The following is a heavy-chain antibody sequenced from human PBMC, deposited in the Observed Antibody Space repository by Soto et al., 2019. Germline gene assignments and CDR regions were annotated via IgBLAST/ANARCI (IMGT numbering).Heavy chain of an antibody. D-gene: IGHD1-26*01. CDR3: TKWEVGNSRPLDY. CDR1: GFTFSGSA. CDR2: IRGKADNYAT. Sequence: GGSLRLSCAASGFTFSGSAMHWVRQTSGKGLEWVGRIRGKADNYATAYAASVKGRFTISRDDSKNTAYLQMNSLRTEDTAVYYCTKWEVGNSRPLDYWGQGTLVTVS. V-gene: IGHV3-73*01. J-gene: IGHJ4*02.